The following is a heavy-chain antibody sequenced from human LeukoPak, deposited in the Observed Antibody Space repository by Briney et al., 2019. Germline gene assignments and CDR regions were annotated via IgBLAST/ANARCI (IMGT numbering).Heavy chain of an antibody. J-gene: IGHJ4*02. CDR3: ASSIFGVVPRVDY. Sequence: GRSLRLSCAASGFTFSSYAMHWVRQAPGKGLERVAVISYDGSNKYYADSVKGRFTISRDNSKNTLYLQMNSLRAEDTAVDYCASSIFGVVPRVDYWGQGTLVTVSS. D-gene: IGHD3-3*01. CDR2: ISYDGSNK. V-gene: IGHV3-30*04. CDR1: GFTFSSYA.